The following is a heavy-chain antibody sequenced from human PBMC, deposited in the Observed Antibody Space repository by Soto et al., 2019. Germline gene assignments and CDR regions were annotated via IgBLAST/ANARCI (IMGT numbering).Heavy chain of an antibody. CDR2: ISGSGGST. V-gene: IGHV3-23*01. CDR1: GFTFSSYA. CDR3: AKSSRRLAAAGTFDY. D-gene: IGHD6-13*01. Sequence: GGSLRFSCAASGFTFSSYAMSWVRQSPGKGREWVSAISGSGGSTYYADSVKGRFTISRDNYKNTLYLQMSSLRTEDTAVYYCAKSSRRLAAAGTFDYWGQGTLVTVSS. J-gene: IGHJ4*02.